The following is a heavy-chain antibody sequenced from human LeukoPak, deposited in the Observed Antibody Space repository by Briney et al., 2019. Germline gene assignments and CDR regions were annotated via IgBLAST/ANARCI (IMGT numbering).Heavy chain of an antibody. D-gene: IGHD5-24*01. J-gene: IGHJ4*02. V-gene: IGHV4-59*01. CDR3: AREGDGYQDY. CDR2: IYYSGST. Sequence: SETLSLTCTVSGGSISSYYWSWIRQPPGKGLEWIGYIYYSGSTNYNTSLTSRVTISVDTSKNQISLKLSSVTAADTAVYYCAREGDGYQDYWGQGTLVTVSS. CDR1: GGSISSYY.